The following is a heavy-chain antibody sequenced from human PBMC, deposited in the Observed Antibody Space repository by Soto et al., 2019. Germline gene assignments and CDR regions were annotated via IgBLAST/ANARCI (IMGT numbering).Heavy chain of an antibody. CDR3: AKGVAGWYDFDY. J-gene: IGHJ4*02. CDR1: GFTFDDYA. D-gene: IGHD2-15*01. Sequence: EVQLVESGGGLVQPGRSLRLSCAASGFTFDDYAMHWVRQAPGKGLEWVSGISWNRGSIGYADSVKGRFTISRDNAKNSLYLQMNSLRAEDTALYYCAKGVAGWYDFDYWGQGTLVTVSS. V-gene: IGHV3-9*01. CDR2: ISWNRGSI.